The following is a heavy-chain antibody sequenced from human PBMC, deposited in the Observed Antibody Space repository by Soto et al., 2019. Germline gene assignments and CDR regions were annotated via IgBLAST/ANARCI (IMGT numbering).Heavy chain of an antibody. CDR2: ISGSGGST. D-gene: IGHD6-19*01. CDR3: AKLYSSGWLLDY. CDR1: GFTFSSYA. V-gene: IGHV3-23*01. Sequence: EVQLLESGGGLVQPGGSLRLSCAASGFTFSSYAMSWVRQAPGKGLEWVSAISGSGGSTYNADSVKGRFTISRDNCKNTLYLQMNSLRAEDTAVYYCAKLYSSGWLLDYCGQRTPVTGPS. J-gene: IGHJ4*02.